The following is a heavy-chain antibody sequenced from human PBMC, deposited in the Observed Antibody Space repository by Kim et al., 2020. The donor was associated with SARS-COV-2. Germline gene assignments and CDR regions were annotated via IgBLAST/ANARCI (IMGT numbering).Heavy chain of an antibody. V-gene: IGHV4-31*03. CDR1: GGSIRNNNYY. J-gene: IGHJ4*02. Sequence: SETLSLTCTVSGGSIRNNNYYWNWIRQHAGKGLEYIGYVYYNGNTYVSPSLKRRVSISVDTSKNQFSLKVTSMTAADTAVYYCVRATVITPGHFDLWGQGTLVTVSS. CDR3: VRATVITPGHFDL. CDR2: VYYNGNT. D-gene: IGHD3-16*02.